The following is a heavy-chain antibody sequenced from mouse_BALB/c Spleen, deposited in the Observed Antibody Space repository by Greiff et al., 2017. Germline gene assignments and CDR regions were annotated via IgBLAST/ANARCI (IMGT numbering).Heavy chain of an antibody. V-gene: IGHV2-6-7*01. CDR1: GFSLTGYG. J-gene: IGHJ3*01. Sequence: VQRVESGPGLVAPSQSLSITCTVSGFSLTGYGVNWVRQPPGKGLEWLGMIWGDGSTDYNSALKSRLSISKDNSKSQVFLKMNSLQTDDTARYYCARDRGNLYPSGFAYWGQGTLVTVSA. CDR3: ARDRGNLYPSGFAY. D-gene: IGHD2-1*01. CDR2: IWGDGST.